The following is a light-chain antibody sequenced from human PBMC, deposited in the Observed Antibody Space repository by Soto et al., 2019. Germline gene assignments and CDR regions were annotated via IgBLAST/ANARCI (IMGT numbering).Light chain of an antibody. V-gene: IGKV3-11*01. CDR3: QQRSNWPPIT. J-gene: IGKJ5*01. Sequence: EIVLTQSPATLSLSPVEGATLSCEASQSVSSSNLAWYQQKPGQAPRLLIYDASNRATGIPARFSGSGSGTDFTLTISSLEPEDFAVYYCQQRSNWPPITFGQGTRLEIK. CDR1: QSVSSSN. CDR2: DAS.